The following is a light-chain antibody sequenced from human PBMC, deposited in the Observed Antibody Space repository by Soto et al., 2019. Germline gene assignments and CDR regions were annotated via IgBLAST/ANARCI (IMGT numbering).Light chain of an antibody. CDR3: KQHGTSPIT. CDR1: QTVIRNY. V-gene: IGKV3-20*01. CDR2: GAS. J-gene: IGKJ5*01. Sequence: EIVLTQSPDTLSLSPGERATLSCRASQTVIRNYLAWHQQKPGQTHRLLVYGASSRATGITDRFSGSGSGTDFTLTISRLEPEDFAVYYCKQHGTSPITFGQGRRREIK.